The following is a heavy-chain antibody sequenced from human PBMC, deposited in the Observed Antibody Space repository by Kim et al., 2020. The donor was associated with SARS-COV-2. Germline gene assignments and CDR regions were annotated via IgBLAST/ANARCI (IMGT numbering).Heavy chain of an antibody. CDR1: GFTFRTYG. D-gene: IGHD1-26*01. CDR2: INFDGSRK. J-gene: IGHJ3*01. Sequence: GGSLRLSCAASGFTFRTYGMSWVRQAPGKGLEWVAGINFDGSRKVYIGSVEGRFTISRDNSKNSLYLQMNNLRAEDTALYYCARGLGRGYDFDVLG. V-gene: IGHV3-33*08. CDR3: ARGLGRGYDFDV.